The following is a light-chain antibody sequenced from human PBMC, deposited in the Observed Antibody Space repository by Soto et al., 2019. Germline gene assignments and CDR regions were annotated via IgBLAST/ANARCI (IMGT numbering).Light chain of an antibody. J-gene: IGLJ3*02. CDR2: EVS. CDR3: SSSTGSNTLV. V-gene: IGLV2-14*03. Sequence: QSVLTQPASVSGSPGQSITISCTGSSSDVGGYNYVAWYQQHPGKAPKVMIYEVSNRPSGVSNRFSGSKSGNTASLTISGLQAEDEADYYCSSSTGSNTLVFGGGTKLTVL. CDR1: SSDVGGYNY.